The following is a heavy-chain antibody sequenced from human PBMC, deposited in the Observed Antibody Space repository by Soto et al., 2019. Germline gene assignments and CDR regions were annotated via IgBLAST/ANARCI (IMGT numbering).Heavy chain of an antibody. CDR3: ARGAGRSPVTRAFDI. CDR1: GYNFTNCA. V-gene: IGHV1-3*01. D-gene: IGHD4-17*01. J-gene: IGHJ3*02. CDR2: IKGGTGNT. Sequence: QVQLLQSAAELKMPGASLNLSCKTSGYNFTNCAVHWLRQAPGQRLEWLGWIKGGTGNTRFSERFQDRVTLTRDTSASTVYMELTGLKSEDTAIYYCARGAGRSPVTRAFDILGQGTVVTVSS.